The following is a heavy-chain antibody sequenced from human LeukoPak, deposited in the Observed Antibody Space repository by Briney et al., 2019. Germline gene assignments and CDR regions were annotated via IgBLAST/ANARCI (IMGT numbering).Heavy chain of an antibody. V-gene: IGHV4-59*01. CDR2: IYYSGST. CDR1: GGSISSYY. D-gene: IGHD6-13*01. Sequence: PSETLSLTCTVSGGSISSYYWSWIRQPPGKGLEWIGYIYYSGSTNYNPSLKSRVTISVDTSKNQFSLKLSSVTAADTAVYYCARGAGYSSSWMLDWFDPWGQGTLVTVSS. J-gene: IGHJ5*02. CDR3: ARGAGYSSSWMLDWFDP.